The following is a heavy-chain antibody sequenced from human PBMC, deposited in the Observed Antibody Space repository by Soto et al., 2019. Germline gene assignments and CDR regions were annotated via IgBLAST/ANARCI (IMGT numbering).Heavy chain of an antibody. CDR3: ARTAQVWSGYFLGFDP. D-gene: IGHD3-3*01. CDR2: IYYSGST. CDR1: GGSISSGGYY. J-gene: IGHJ5*02. Sequence: PSETLSLTCTVSGGSISSGGYYWSWIRQHPGKGLECVGYIYYSGSTYYNPSLKSRVTISVDTSKNQFSLKLSSVTAADTAVYYCARTAQVWSGYFLGFDPWGQGTLLTVS. V-gene: IGHV4-31*03.